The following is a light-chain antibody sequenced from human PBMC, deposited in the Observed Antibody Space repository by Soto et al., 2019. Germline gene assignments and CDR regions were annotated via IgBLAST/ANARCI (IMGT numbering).Light chain of an antibody. CDR1: QSVSSSY. CDR3: QQYGRPPWT. Sequence: EIVLTQSPGTLSLSPGDRATLSCRASQSVSSSYLAWYQQKHGQAPRLLIYDASSRATGIPDRFSGSGSGTDFTLTISRLEPEDFAVYYCQQYGRPPWTFGQGTKVDIK. CDR2: DAS. J-gene: IGKJ1*01. V-gene: IGKV3-20*01.